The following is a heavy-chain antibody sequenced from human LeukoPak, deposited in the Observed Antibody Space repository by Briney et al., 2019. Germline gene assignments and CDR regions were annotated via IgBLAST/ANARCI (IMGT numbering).Heavy chain of an antibody. CDR3: ARDRGSSVY. V-gene: IGHV3-7*01. J-gene: IGHJ4*02. CDR1: GFTFSDFW. Sequence: PGGSLRLSCAASGFTFSDFWMTWVRQAPGKGLEWVANIKQDGSERYYVDSVKGRFTISRDNAKNSLYLQMSSLRAEDTAVYYCARDRGSSVYWGQGTLVTVSS. CDR2: IKQDGSER. D-gene: IGHD6-13*01.